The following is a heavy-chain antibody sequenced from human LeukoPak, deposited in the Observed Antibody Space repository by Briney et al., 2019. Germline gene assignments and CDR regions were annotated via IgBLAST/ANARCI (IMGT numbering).Heavy chain of an antibody. J-gene: IGHJ4*02. D-gene: IGHD6-13*01. CDR2: ISTYSGAT. Sequence: ASVKVSCKASGYTFTTYGISWVRQAPGQGLEWMGWISTYSGATNYVQNLQGRVTMTTDTSTTTAYMELRSLRADGTAVYYCARVSSSSWYAAIDYWGQGTLVTVS. CDR3: ARVSSSSWYAAIDY. V-gene: IGHV1-18*01. CDR1: GYTFTTYG.